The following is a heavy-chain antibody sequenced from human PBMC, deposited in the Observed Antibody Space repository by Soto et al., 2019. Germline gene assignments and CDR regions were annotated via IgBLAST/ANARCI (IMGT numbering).Heavy chain of an antibody. CDR2: IYKSGST. CDR3: ASDIGST. V-gene: IGHV4-61*01. Sequence: QVQLQESGPGLVKPSETLSLTCSVSGDSIRSGTNYWSWIRQPPGKELEWIGYIYKSGSTKYNPSLSSRVTMSVDMSENQFSLKLTSVTAADTAIYYCASDIGSTWGQGTLVTVAS. J-gene: IGHJ4*02. CDR1: GDSIRSGTNY. D-gene: IGHD1-26*01.